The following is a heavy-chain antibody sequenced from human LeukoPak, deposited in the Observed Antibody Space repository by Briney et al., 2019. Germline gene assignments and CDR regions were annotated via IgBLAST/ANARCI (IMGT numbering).Heavy chain of an antibody. CDR2: ISSSSSYI. CDR3: AREAKVCSSTSCYYRFDP. D-gene: IGHD2-2*01. CDR1: GFTFSSYS. V-gene: IGHV3-21*01. J-gene: IGHJ5*02. Sequence: GGSLRLSCAASGFTFSSYSMNWVRQAPGKGLEWVSSISSSSSYIYYADSVKGRFTISRDNAKNSLYLQMNSLRAEDTAVYYCAREAKVCSSTSCYYRFDPWGQGTLVTVSS.